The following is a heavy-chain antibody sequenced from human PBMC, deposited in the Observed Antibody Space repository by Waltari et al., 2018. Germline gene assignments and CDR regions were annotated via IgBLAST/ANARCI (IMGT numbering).Heavy chain of an antibody. V-gene: IGHV4-38-2*01. CDR3: ARVTAMAKDAFDI. D-gene: IGHD5-18*01. J-gene: IGHJ3*02. CDR1: GYSISSGYY. Sequence: QVQLQESGPGLVKPSETLSLTCAVSGYSISSGYYWGWIRQPPGKGLEWIGSIYHSGGTYYNPSLKSRVTISVDTSKNQFSLKLSSVTAADTAVYYCARVTAMAKDAFDIWGQGTMVTVSS. CDR2: IYHSGGT.